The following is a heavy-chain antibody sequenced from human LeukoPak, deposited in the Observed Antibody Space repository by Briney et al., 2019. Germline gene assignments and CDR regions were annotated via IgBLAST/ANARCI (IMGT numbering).Heavy chain of an antibody. CDR1: GFTFNSYS. Sequence: GGSLRLSCAASGFTFNSYSMNWVRQAPGKGLEWVGRIKSKTDGGTTDYAAPVKGRFTISRDDSKNTLYLQMDSLKTEDTAVYYCTTLKAQWLVAPDNWFDPWGQGTLVTVSS. CDR3: TTLKAQWLVAPDNWFDP. D-gene: IGHD6-19*01. J-gene: IGHJ5*02. V-gene: IGHV3-15*01. CDR2: IKSKTDGGTT.